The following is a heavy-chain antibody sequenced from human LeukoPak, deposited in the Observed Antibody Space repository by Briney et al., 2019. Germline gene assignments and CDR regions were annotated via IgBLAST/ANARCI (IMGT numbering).Heavy chain of an antibody. CDR3: AKSDSSGWGYFDY. CDR2: IKQDGSEK. V-gene: IGHV3-7*03. J-gene: IGHJ4*02. Sequence: GGSLRLSCAASGFTFSSYWMCWVRQAPGKGLEWVANIKQDGSEKYYVDSVKGRFTISRDNAKNSLYLQMNSLRAEDTAVYYCAKSDSSGWGYFDYWGQGTLVSVSS. D-gene: IGHD6-19*01. CDR1: GFTFSSYW.